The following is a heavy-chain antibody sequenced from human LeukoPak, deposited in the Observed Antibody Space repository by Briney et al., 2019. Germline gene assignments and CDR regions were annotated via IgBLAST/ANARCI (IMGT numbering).Heavy chain of an antibody. D-gene: IGHD1-7*01. CDR3: ARRWNYGRKSYIAV. CDR2: INDSGRI. Sequence: PSETLSLTCAVYGGSFSNYYWSWIRQPPGKGLEWIGEINDSGRINYNPSLMSRVTISVDTSKNQFSLRLTSVTARDTAVYYCARRWNYGRKSYIAVWGKGATVSVSS. V-gene: IGHV4-34*01. CDR1: GGSFSNYY. J-gene: IGHJ6*04.